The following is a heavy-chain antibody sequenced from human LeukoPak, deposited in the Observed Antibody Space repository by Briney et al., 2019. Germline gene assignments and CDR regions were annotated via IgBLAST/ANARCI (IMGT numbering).Heavy chain of an antibody. CDR2: ISGSGGST. J-gene: IGHJ4*02. Sequence: QAGGSLRLSCAASGFTFSNYAISWVRQAPGKGLEWVSAISGSGGSTYYADSVKGRFTISRDNSKNTLYLQMNSLRAEDTAVYYCAKELDLGYCSGGSCLPTIDYWGQGTLVTVSS. D-gene: IGHD2-15*01. CDR3: AKELDLGYCSGGSCLPTIDY. CDR1: GFTFSNYA. V-gene: IGHV3-23*01.